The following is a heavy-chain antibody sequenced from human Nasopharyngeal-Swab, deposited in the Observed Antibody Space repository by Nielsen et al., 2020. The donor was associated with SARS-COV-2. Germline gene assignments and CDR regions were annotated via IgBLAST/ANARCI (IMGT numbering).Heavy chain of an antibody. J-gene: IGHJ6*02. V-gene: IGHV3-23*01. CDR2: ISGSGGST. Sequence: WIRQPPGKGLEWVSAISGSGGSTYYADSVKGRFTISRDNSKNTLYLQMNSLRAEDTAVYYCAREGSLRYFDWLLYPLYYGMDVWGQGTTVTVSS. D-gene: IGHD3-9*01. CDR3: AREGSLRYFDWLLYPLYYGMDV.